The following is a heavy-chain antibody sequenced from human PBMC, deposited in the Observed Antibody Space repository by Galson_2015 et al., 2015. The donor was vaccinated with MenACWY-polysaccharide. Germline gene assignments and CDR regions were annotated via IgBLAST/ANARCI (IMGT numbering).Heavy chain of an antibody. Sequence: SETLSLTCTVSGGSITTNSYYWAWLRQTPGKGLEWIGSFYYSGKTYYNPSLKSRVTISVDTSKSQFFLNLNSVTAADTAVYYCASRTGFLNWFDPWGQGTLVTVSS. D-gene: IGHD3/OR15-3a*01. J-gene: IGHJ5*02. CDR1: GGSITTNSYY. CDR3: ASRTGFLNWFDP. V-gene: IGHV4-39*01. CDR2: FYYSGKT.